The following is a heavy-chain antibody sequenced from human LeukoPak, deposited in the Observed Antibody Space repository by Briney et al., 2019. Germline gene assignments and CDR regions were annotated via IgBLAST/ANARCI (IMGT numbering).Heavy chain of an antibody. CDR3: ASSPGSLGNFDI. D-gene: IGHD3-16*01. CDR1: GFTFSNAW. CDR2: IKGKSDGGTP. Sequence: PGGSLRLSCAASGFTFSNAWMSWVRQAPGRGLEWVGHIKGKSDGGTPDSAAPVKGRFTISRDNAENTLYLQMNSLRVEDTAVYYCASSPGSLGNFDIWGQGTMVTVSS. J-gene: IGHJ3*02. V-gene: IGHV3-15*05.